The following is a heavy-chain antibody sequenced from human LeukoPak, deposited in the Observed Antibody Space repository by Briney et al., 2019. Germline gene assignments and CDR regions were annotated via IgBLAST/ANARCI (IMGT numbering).Heavy chain of an antibody. J-gene: IGHJ6*02. D-gene: IGHD6-13*01. Sequence: ASVKVCCKVSGYTLTELSMHWVRQAPGKGLEWMGGFDPEDGETIYAQKFQGRVTMTEDTSTDTAYMELSSLRSEDTAVYYCATRTISSRSYYYGMDVWGQGTTVTVSS. CDR3: ATRTISSRSYYYGMDV. V-gene: IGHV1-24*01. CDR1: GYTLTELS. CDR2: FDPEDGET.